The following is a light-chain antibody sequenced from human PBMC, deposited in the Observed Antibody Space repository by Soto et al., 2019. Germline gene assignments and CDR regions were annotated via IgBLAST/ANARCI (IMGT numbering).Light chain of an antibody. CDR1: TGVVTSGHS. CDR3: LVSYSGGRRV. CDR2: DTS. V-gene: IGLV7-46*01. J-gene: IGLJ3*02. Sequence: QAVVTQEPSLTVSPGGTVTLTCGSNTGVVTSGHSPYWFQQKPGQAPRTLIYDTSKKHSWTPARFSGSLLGGKAALTLSGAQPEDEADYYCLVSYSGGRRVFGGGTQLTVL.